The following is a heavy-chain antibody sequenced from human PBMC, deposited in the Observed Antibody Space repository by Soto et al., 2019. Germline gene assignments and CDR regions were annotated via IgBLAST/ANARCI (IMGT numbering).Heavy chain of an antibody. D-gene: IGHD1-26*01. CDR1: GYTFTSYY. CDR3: ARGVGATTPSYYYYGMDV. Sequence: SVKVSCKASGYTFTSYYMHWVRQAPGQGHEWKGIINPSGGSTSYAQKFQGRVIMTRDTSTSTVYMELSSLRSEDTAVYYCARGVGATTPSYYYYGMDVWGQGTTVTVSS. CDR2: INPSGGST. J-gene: IGHJ6*02. V-gene: IGHV1-46*01.